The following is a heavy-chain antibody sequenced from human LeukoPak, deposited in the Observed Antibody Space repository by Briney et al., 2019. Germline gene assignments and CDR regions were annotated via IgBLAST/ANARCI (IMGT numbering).Heavy chain of an antibody. J-gene: IGHJ4*02. CDR2: IIPILGIA. CDR1: GGTFSSYA. V-gene: IGHV1-69*04. Sequence: SVKVSCKASGGTFSSYAISWVRQAPGQGLEWMGRIIPILGIANYAQKFQGRVTITADKSTSTAYMELSSLRSEDTAVYYCARAPRTGDGSGILWGQGTLVTVSS. CDR3: ARAPRTGDGSGIL. D-gene: IGHD3-10*01.